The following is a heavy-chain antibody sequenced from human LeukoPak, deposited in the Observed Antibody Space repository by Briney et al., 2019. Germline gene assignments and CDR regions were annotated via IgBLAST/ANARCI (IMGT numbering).Heavy chain of an antibody. CDR1: GHTFTGYF. CDR2: INPNVGDT. CDR3: ARMDLYGGYSIGFDS. D-gene: IGHD4-23*01. V-gene: IGHV1-2*02. J-gene: IGHJ5*01. Sequence: ASVTVSCKASGHTFTGYFMHWVRQAPGQGLQWMGWINPNVGDTHYAQKFRGRVTMTRDTSFSTVYMELSRLTSDDTAVYYCARMDLYGGYSIGFDSWGQGTLVIVSS.